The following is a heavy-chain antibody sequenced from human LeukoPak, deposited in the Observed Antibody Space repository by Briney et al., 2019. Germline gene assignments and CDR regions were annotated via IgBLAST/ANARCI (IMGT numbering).Heavy chain of an antibody. V-gene: IGHV1-69*05. CDR3: ARGGSGSSWDWGWLKYYYYYMDV. CDR2: IIPIFGTA. D-gene: IGHD1-26*01. Sequence: ASVKVSCKASGGTFSSYAISWVRQAPGQGLEWMGGIIPIFGTANYAQKFQGRVTITTDESTSTAYMELSSLRSEDTAVYYCARGGSGSSWDWGWLKYYYYYMDVWGKGTTVTVSS. J-gene: IGHJ6*03. CDR1: GGTFSSYA.